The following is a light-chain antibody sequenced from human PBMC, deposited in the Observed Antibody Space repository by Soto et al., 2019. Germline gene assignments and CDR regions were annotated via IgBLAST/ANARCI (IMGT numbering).Light chain of an antibody. CDR1: QTISSW. J-gene: IGKJ1*01. CDR2: KAS. Sequence: DIQMTQSPSTLSGSVGDRVTITCRASQTISSWLAWYQQKPGKAPKLLIYKASTLKSGVPSRFSGSGSGTDFTLTISSLQPEDFATYYCQQSYSTPTTFGQVTKVDIK. CDR3: QQSYSTPTT. V-gene: IGKV1-5*03.